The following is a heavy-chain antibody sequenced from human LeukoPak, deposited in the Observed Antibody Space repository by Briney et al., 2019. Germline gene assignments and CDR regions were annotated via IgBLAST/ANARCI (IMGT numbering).Heavy chain of an antibody. D-gene: IGHD3-10*01. CDR1: GYTFTSYD. Sequence: GASVKASCKASGYTFTSYDINWVRQATGQGLEWMGWMNPNSGNKGYAQKFQGRVTITRNTSISTAYMELSSLRSEDTAVYYCARGGDYYYYMDVWGKGTTVTVSS. CDR3: ARGGDYYYYMDV. J-gene: IGHJ6*03. CDR2: MNPNSGNK. V-gene: IGHV1-8*03.